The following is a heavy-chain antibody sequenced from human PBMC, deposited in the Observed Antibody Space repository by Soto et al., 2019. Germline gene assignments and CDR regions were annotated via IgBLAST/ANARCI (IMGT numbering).Heavy chain of an antibody. V-gene: IGHV1-18*01. J-gene: IGHJ5*02. CDR3: ARDQVKRLRIWFDP. CDR2: ISAYNGNT. Sequence: ASVKVSCKASGYTFTSYGSSWLRQAHGQGLEWMGWISAYNGNTNYAQKLQGRVTMTTDTSTSTAYMELRSLRSDDTAVYYCARDQVKRLRIWFDPWGQGTLVTVSS. D-gene: IGHD4-17*01. CDR1: GYTFTSYG.